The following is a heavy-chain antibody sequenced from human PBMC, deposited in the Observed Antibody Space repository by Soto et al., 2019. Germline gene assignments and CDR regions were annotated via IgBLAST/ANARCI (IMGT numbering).Heavy chain of an antibody. CDR3: AKRGGYDYVWKSYRPDY. D-gene: IGHD3-16*02. J-gene: IGHJ4*02. CDR1: GFTFSSFA. CDR2: LSGRGGDT. V-gene: IGHV3-23*01. Sequence: EVQLLESGGGLVPPGGSLRLSCVASGFTFSSFAMSWVRQAPGKGLEWVSTLSGRGGDTYYADSVNGRFTISRDKSKNTLYLQMDRLRVEDTAVYYCAKRGGYDYVWKSYRPDYWGQGTLVSVSS.